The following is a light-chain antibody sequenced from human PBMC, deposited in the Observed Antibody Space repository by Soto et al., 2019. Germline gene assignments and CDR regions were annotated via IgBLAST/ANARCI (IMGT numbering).Light chain of an antibody. CDR2: KDI. CDR1: SSDVGRYNL. V-gene: IGLV2-23*01. CDR3: CSYAGGTSVV. Sequence: QSVLTQPASVSGSLGQSITISCTGSSSDVGRYNLVSWYQQHPGKAPKLLIYKDIERPSGVSNRFSGSKSGNTASLTISGLQTEDEADYYCCSYAGGTSVVFGGGTKLTVL. J-gene: IGLJ2*01.